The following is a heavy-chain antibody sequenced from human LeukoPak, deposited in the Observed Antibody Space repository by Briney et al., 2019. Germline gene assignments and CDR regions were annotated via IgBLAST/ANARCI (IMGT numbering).Heavy chain of an antibody. Sequence: WMGWISHKSGGTNYAQNFQGRVTMTRDTSINTAYMELSRLRPDDTAVYYCARHNYDFDFDSWGQGALVAVSS. J-gene: IGHJ4*02. CDR3: ARHNYDFDFDS. CDR2: ISHKSGGT. V-gene: IGHV1-2*02. D-gene: IGHD3-3*01.